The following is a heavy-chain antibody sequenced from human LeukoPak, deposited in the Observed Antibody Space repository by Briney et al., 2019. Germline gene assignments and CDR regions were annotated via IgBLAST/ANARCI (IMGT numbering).Heavy chain of an antibody. CDR1: GFTFSSYA. D-gene: IGHD1-26*01. V-gene: IGHV3-23*01. J-gene: IGHJ4*02. Sequence: RSGGSLRLSCVASGFTFSSYAMTWVRQGPGKGLEWVSDISGSGATTYYADSVRGRFTISRDNSKNTLFLQMNSLRAEDTAVYYCARSGSYLFYWGQGTLVTVSS. CDR3: ARSGSYLFY. CDR2: ISGSGATT.